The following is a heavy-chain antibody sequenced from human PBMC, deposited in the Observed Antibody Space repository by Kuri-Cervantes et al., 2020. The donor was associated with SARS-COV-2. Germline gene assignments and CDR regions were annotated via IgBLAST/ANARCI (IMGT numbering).Heavy chain of an antibody. CDR2: IWYGGSNK. D-gene: IGHD6-25*01. J-gene: IGHJ4*02. CDR3: AKDRAPRSSDYFDY. Sequence: GGSLRLSCAASGFTFSSYSMNWVRQAPGKGLEWVAVIWYGGSNKYYADSVKGRFTISRDNSKNTLYLQMNSLRAEDTAVYYCAKDRAPRSSDYFDYWGQGTLVTVSS. CDR1: GFTFSSYS. V-gene: IGHV3-30*02.